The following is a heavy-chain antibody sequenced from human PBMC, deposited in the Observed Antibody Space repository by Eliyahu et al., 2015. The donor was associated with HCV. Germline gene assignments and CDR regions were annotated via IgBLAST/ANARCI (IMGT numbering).Heavy chain of an antibody. V-gene: IGHV3-23*01. CDR1: GXTFXRYA. CDR2: ISGSALTT. Sequence: EVQLLESGGGLVQPGGSLXLSCAAXGXTFXRYAMTWVRXAPGKGXEWVSSISGSALTTYYADSVKGRFTISRDNSKNTLYLQMNSLRAEDTAIYYCAKDGVGTNPPYYFDYWGQGTLVTVSS. CDR3: AKDGVGTNPPYYFDY. D-gene: IGHD1-26*01. J-gene: IGHJ4*02.